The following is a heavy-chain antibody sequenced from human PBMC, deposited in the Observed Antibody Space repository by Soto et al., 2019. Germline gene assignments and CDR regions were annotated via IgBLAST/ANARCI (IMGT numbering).Heavy chain of an antibody. J-gene: IGHJ4*02. CDR3: AKDRLAGGYDSSGYDY. D-gene: IGHD3-22*01. CDR2: ISGSGGST. CDR1: GFTFSSYA. Sequence: EVQLLESGGGLVQPGGSLRLSCAASGFTFSSYAMSWVRQAPGKGLEWVSAISGSGGSTYYADSVKGRFTISRDNSKDTLYLQMNRLRAEDTAVYYCAKDRLAGGYDSSGYDYWGQGTLVTVSS. V-gene: IGHV3-23*01.